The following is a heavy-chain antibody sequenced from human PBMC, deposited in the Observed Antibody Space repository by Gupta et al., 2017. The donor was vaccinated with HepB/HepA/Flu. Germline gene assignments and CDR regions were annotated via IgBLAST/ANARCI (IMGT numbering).Heavy chain of an antibody. CDR1: GFGFNAYY. J-gene: IGHJ6*02. Sequence: QLQLVRSGAEVKKVGASVTVSCKASGFGFNAYYIPWVRQTPGQGLEWMGWINPNRGGTKYAQKFQGWVTMTRDTSISTAYMELRRLRSDDTATYYCERGRMAQYYYYYGVDGWGQGTTVTVSS. V-gene: IGHV1-2*04. CDR2: INPNRGGT. CDR3: ERGRMAQYYYYYGVDG. D-gene: IGHD2-8*01.